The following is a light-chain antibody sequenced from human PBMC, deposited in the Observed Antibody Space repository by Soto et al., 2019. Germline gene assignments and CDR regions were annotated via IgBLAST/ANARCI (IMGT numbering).Light chain of an antibody. J-gene: IGLJ2*01. CDR1: ASNTGSNT. V-gene: IGLV1-44*01. CDR2: SNN. CDR3: AAWDDSLNGVV. Sequence: QSVLTQPPSASGTPGQGATSSFSGRASNTGSNTVNCYQQLPGTAPKLLIYSNNRRPSGVPDRFSGSKSGTSASLAISGLQSEDEADYYCAAWDDSLNGVVFGGGTKLTVL.